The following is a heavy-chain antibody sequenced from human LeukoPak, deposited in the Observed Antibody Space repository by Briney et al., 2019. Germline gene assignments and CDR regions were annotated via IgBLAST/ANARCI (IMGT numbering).Heavy chain of an antibody. J-gene: IGHJ4*02. D-gene: IGHD2-15*01. CDR2: IKQDGREK. V-gene: IGHV3-7*03. CDR1: GFRFSSYW. Sequence: GGSLRLSCVASGFRFSSYWMNWVRQIPGKGLEWVANIKQDGREKYYLDSVKGRFTISRDNDKNSLYLQMNSLRAEDTAIYYCARDRCSGGSCFSDFDYWGQGTLVTASS. CDR3: ARDRCSGGSCFSDFDY.